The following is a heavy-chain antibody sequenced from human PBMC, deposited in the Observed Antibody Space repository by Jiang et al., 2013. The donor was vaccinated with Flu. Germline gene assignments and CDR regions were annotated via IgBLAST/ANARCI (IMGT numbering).Heavy chain of an antibody. CDR2: IYPDDSDT. V-gene: IGHV5-51*01. J-gene: IGHJ1*01. Sequence: GAEVKKPGESLKISCKGSGYTFNHHWIAWVRQMPGKGLEWMGIIYPDDSDTRYSPSFQGQVIISVDKSTATAYLQWTSLKPSDTALYYCARRPLSRASAADSSAEYLQHWGQGTLVVVPS. CDR1: GYTFNHHW. D-gene: IGHD2-2*01. CDR3: ARRPLSRASAADSSAEYLQH.